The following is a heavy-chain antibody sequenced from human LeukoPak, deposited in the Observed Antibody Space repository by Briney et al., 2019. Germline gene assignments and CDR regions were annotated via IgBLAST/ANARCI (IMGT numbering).Heavy chain of an antibody. J-gene: IGHJ6*02. Sequence: SETLSLTCTVSGGSISSSSYYWGWIRQPPGKGLEWIGSIYYSGSTYYNPSLKSRVTISVDTSKNQFSLKLSSVTAADTAVYYCAGWGFANYYYYYGMDVWGQGTTVTVSS. D-gene: IGHD6-19*01. V-gene: IGHV4-39*07. CDR3: AGWGFANYYYYYGMDV. CDR1: GGSISSSSYY. CDR2: IYYSGST.